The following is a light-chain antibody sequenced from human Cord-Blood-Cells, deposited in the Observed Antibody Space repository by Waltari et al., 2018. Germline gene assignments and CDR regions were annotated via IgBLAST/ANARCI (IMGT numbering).Light chain of an antibody. V-gene: IGKV1-5*03. CDR1: QSISSW. CDR3: QQYNSYPVT. CDR2: KAS. Sequence: ASVGDRVTITCRASQSISSWLAWYQQKPGKAPKLLIYKASSLESVVPSRFSGSGSGTEFTLTISSLQPDDFATYYCQQYNSYPVTFGQGTKVEIK. J-gene: IGKJ1*01.